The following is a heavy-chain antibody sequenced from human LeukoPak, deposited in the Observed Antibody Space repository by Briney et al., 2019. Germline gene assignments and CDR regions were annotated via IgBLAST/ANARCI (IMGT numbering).Heavy chain of an antibody. J-gene: IGHJ4*02. D-gene: IGHD2-2*01. V-gene: IGHV1-69*13. Sequence: SVKVSCKASGGTFSSYAISWVRQAPGQGLEWMGGIIPIFGTANYAQKFQGRVTITADESTSTAYMELSSLRSEDTAVYYCARLGLGGYCSSTSCYFDYWGQGTLVTVSS. CDR2: IIPIFGTA. CDR1: GGTFSSYA. CDR3: ARLGLGGYCSSTSCYFDY.